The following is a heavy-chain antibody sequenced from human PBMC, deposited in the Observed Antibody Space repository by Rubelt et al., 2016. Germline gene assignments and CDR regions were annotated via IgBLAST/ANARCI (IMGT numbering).Heavy chain of an antibody. D-gene: IGHD3-10*01. CDR1: GGPFSGYY. CDR2: INHSGST. J-gene: IGHJ4*02. Sequence: QVHLQQWGAGLLKPSETLSLTCPVYGGPFSGYYWSWIRQPPGKGRAWIGEINHSGSTYYNPSLKSRVTISVDTSKNQFSLKLSSVTAADTAVYYCARDSGSGIFDYWGQGTLVTVSS. V-gene: IGHV4-34*01. CDR3: ARDSGSGIFDY.